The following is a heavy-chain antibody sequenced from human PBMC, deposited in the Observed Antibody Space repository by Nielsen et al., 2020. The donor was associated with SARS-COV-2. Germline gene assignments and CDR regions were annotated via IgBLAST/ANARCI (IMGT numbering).Heavy chain of an antibody. CDR3: ARALGAYGYFDY. CDR2: FDPEDGET. D-gene: IGHD1-26*01. V-gene: IGHV1-24*01. CDR1: GYTLTELS. Sequence: ASVKVSCKVSGYTLTELSMHWVRQAPGKGLEWMGGFDPEDGETIYAQKFQGRVTMTEDTSTDTAYMELSSLRAEDTAVYYCARALGAYGYFDYWGQGTLVTVSS. J-gene: IGHJ4*02.